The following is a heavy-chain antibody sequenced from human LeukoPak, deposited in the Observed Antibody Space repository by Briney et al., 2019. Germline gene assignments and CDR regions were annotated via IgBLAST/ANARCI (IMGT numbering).Heavy chain of an antibody. CDR1: GFTVSSNY. J-gene: IGHJ4*02. Sequence: PGGSLRLSCAVSGFTVSSNYMIWVRQAPGKGLGWVSVIYVGGSTYYADSVKGRFTISRDNSKNTLYLQMNSLRAEDTAVYYYARARDYLFDYWSQGTLVTVSS. D-gene: IGHD4-11*01. V-gene: IGHV3-66*01. CDR3: ARARDYLFDY. CDR2: IYVGGST.